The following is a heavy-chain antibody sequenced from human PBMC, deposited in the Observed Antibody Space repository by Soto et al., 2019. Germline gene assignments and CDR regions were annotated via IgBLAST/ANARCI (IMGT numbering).Heavy chain of an antibody. CDR3: ARFIAAAGFDY. Sequence: GESLKISCKGSEYSFSTYWIAWVRQMPGKGLEWMGIIYPGDSDTRYSPSFQGQVTISADKSISTAHLQWSSLKASDTAMYYCARFIAAAGFDYWGQGTLVTVSS. D-gene: IGHD6-13*01. CDR2: IYPGDSDT. J-gene: IGHJ4*02. V-gene: IGHV5-51*01. CDR1: EYSFSTYW.